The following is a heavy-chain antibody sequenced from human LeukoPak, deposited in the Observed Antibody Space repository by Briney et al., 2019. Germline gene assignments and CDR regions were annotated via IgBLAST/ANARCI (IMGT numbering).Heavy chain of an antibody. CDR3: ARANFLYCSSSTCLFDY. CDR2: INPNDGDT. V-gene: IGHV1-2*02. CDR1: GYTFAGCY. Sequence: ASVQVYCKASGYTFAGCYRHWVRQATGQGFEWMGWINPNDGDTNYAQKFQGRVTMTRDTSISTAHMEVSRLRSDDTAVYYCARANFLYCSSSTCLFDYWGQGTLVTVSS. D-gene: IGHD2-2*01. J-gene: IGHJ4*02.